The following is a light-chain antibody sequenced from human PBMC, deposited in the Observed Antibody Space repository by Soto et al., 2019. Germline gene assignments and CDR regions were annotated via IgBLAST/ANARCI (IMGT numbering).Light chain of an antibody. CDR1: QSISRW. CDR2: DAS. CDR3: QQYNSYSPRT. V-gene: IGKV1-5*01. Sequence: DIQMTQSPSTLSASVGDRVIITCRASQSISRWLAWYQQKPGKAPKLLIYDASSLQSGATSRFSGSGSGTVFTLTIRSLQPDDFATYFCQQYNSYSPRTFGQGTKVEIK. J-gene: IGKJ1*01.